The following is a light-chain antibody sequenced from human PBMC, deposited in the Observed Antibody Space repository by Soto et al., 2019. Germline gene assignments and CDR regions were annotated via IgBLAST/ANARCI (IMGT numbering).Light chain of an antibody. Sequence: DIVLTQSPATLSLSPGERATLSCRASQNIDAYLLWFQQKPGQPPRLLIYDASNRASGIPARFSGSGSGTDYTLTISRLETEDFAVYSCHHRSKSPYTFGPGTKLEIK. CDR3: HHRSKSPYT. CDR2: DAS. V-gene: IGKV3-11*01. CDR1: QNIDAY. J-gene: IGKJ2*01.